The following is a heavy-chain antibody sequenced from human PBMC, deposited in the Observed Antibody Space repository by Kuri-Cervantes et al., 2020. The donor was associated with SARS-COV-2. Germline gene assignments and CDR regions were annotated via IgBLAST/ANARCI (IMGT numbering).Heavy chain of an antibody. CDR1: GFIFSSHS. CDR3: ARVHKAGATYYYYYMDV. V-gene: IGHV3-48*01. D-gene: IGHD1-26*01. Sequence: LSLTCAASGFIFSSHSMNWVRQAPGKGLEWVSYISSSSSTIYYADSVKGRFTISRDNAKNSLYLQMNSLRAEDTAVYYCARVHKAGATYYYYYMDVWGKGTTVTVSS. J-gene: IGHJ6*03. CDR2: ISSSSSTI.